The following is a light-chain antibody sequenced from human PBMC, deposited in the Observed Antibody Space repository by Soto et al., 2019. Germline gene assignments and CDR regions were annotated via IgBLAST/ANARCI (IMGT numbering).Light chain of an antibody. V-gene: IGLV2-8*01. J-gene: IGLJ1*01. Sequence: QSALTQPPSASGSPGQSVTISCTGTSSDVGGYNYVSWYQQHPGKAPKLIIYEVTKRPSGVPDRFSGSKSGKTASLTVSGLRAEDEADYYCSSYAGTNVHYVFGTGTKLTVL. CDR3: SSYAGTNVHYV. CDR1: SSDVGGYNY. CDR2: EVT.